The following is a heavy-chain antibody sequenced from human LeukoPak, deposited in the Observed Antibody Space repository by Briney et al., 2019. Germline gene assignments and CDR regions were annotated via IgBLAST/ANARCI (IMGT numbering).Heavy chain of an antibody. Sequence: GGSLRLSCAASGFTFSTYWMSWVRQAPGKGLEWVANINQDGNENYYVDSVKGRFTISRDNAKSSPYLQMNSLRAEDTAVYYCARGLAAAGTGYWGQGTLVTVSS. D-gene: IGHD6-25*01. CDR2: INQDGNEN. CDR3: ARGLAAAGTGY. V-gene: IGHV3-7*01. CDR1: GFTFSTYW. J-gene: IGHJ4*02.